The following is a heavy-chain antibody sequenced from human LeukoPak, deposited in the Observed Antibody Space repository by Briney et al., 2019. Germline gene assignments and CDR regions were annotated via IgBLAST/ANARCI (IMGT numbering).Heavy chain of an antibody. CDR2: ISGSGGIT. Sequence: GGSLRLSCAASGFTFSSYAMSWVRQAPGKGLEWVSVISGSGGITYYADSVKGRFTISRDNSKNTLYLQMNSLRAEDTAVYYCAKGVNYFVLEYWGQGTLVTISS. CDR1: GFTFSSYA. CDR3: AKGVNYFVLEY. J-gene: IGHJ4*02. D-gene: IGHD3-10*02. V-gene: IGHV3-23*01.